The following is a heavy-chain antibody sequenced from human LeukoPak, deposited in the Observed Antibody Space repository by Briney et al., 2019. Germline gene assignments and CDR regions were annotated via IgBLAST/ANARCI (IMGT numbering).Heavy chain of an antibody. J-gene: IGHJ4*02. CDR2: INTETQKP. Sequence: GASVKVSCKASGGTFSSYAISWVRQAPGQGLEWMGWINTETQKPTYAQGFTGRFVFSLDTSLSTAYLQISNLKAEDTAIYYCARDPSGGGSASDYWGQGTLVTVSP. CDR3: ARDPSGGGSASDY. V-gene: IGHV7-4-1*02. D-gene: IGHD1-26*01. CDR1: GGTFSSYA.